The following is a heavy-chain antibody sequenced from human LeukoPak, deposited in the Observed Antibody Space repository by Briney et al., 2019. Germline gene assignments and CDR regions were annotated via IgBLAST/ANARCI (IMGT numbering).Heavy chain of an antibody. CDR2: ISGSGGST. CDR1: GFTFSSYA. CDR3: AKAGNYYDSSGYLSFDY. D-gene: IGHD3-22*01. Sequence: GGSLRLSCAASGFTFSSYAMSWVRQAPGKGLEWVSAISGSGGSTYYADSVKGRFTISRDNSKNTLYLQMNSLRAEDAAVYHCAKAGNYYDSSGYLSFDYWGQGTLVTVSS. J-gene: IGHJ4*02. V-gene: IGHV3-23*01.